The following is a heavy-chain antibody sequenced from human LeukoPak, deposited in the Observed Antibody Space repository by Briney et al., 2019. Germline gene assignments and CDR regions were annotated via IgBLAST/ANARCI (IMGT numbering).Heavy chain of an antibody. CDR1: GGSISSSGYY. CDR3: ARGSQYYCDSSGYYSHDY. CDR2: INYGGST. D-gene: IGHD3-22*01. Sequence: SETLSLTCTVSGGSISSSGYYWGWIRQPPGKGLEWIGSINYGGSTNYNPSLKSRVTISVDTSKNQFSLNLSSVTAADTAVYYCARGSQYYCDSSGYYSHDYWGQGTLVTVSS. V-gene: IGHV4-39*07. J-gene: IGHJ4*02.